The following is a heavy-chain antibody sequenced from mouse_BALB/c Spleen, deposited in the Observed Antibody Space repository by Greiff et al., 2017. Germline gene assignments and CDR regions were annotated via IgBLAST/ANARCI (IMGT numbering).Heavy chain of an antibody. CDR3: ARKEYGNYVFAMDY. V-gene: IGHV1-9*01. Sequence: QVQLQQPGAELVRPGASVKLSCKASGYTFTSYWIEWVKQRPGHGLEWIGEILPGSGSTNYNEKFKGKATFTADTSSNTAYMQLSSLTSEDSAVYYCARKEYGNYVFAMDYWGQGTSVTVSS. D-gene: IGHD2-10*02. J-gene: IGHJ4*01. CDR1: GYTFTSYW. CDR2: ILPGSGST.